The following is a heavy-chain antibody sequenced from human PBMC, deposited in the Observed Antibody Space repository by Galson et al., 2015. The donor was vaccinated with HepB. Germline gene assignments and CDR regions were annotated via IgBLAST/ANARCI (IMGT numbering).Heavy chain of an antibody. Sequence: SLRLSCAASGFIFSSCAMHWVRQAPGKGLEWVAVIWYDGSNKHYADSVRGRFTISRDNSRNTLYLQMNNLRAEDTAVYYCVREKGEGGGDCLDYWGLGTLVTVSS. CDR1: GFIFSSCA. D-gene: IGHD2-21*02. V-gene: IGHV3-33*01. J-gene: IGHJ4*02. CDR2: IWYDGSNK. CDR3: VREKGEGGGDCLDY.